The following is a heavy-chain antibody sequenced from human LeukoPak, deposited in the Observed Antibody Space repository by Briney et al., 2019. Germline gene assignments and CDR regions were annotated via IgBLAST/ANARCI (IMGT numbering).Heavy chain of an antibody. V-gene: IGHV3-30-3*01. Sequence: GGSRRLSCAASGFTFSSYAMHWVRQAPGKGLEWVAVISYDGSNKYYADSVKGRFTISRDNSKNTLYLQMNSLRAEDTAVYYCARDANWFDPWGQGTLVTVSS. J-gene: IGHJ5*02. CDR1: GFTFSSYA. CDR3: ARDANWFDP. CDR2: ISYDGSNK.